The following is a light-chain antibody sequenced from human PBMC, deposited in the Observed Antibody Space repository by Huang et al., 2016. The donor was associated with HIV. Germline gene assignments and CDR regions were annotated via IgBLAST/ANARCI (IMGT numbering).Light chain of an antibody. J-gene: IGKJ2*01. CDR2: MGS. CDR1: QSILHSNGYNY. CDR3: MQAQQTPYT. Sequence: IVMTQSPLSLAVTPGEPASISCRSSQSILHSNGYNYLDWYVQKPGQSPQLLIYMGSNRASGVPDRISGGGSGVEFTLKISRVEAEDVGVYYCMQAQQTPYTFGPGTKLEIK. V-gene: IGKV2-28*01.